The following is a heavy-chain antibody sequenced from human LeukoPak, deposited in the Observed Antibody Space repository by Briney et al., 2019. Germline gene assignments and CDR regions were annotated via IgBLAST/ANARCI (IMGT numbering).Heavy chain of an antibody. CDR3: ANRTSGSSWYSSDS. CDR2: MSGDATST. J-gene: IGHJ4*02. Sequence: GGSLRLSCADSGFTFSSFPVNWVRQAPGKGLEWVSTMSGDATSTYYADSVKGRFTISRDNSKTTLFLQMNSLRAEDTAVYYCANRTSGSSWYSSDSWGQGTLVTVSS. V-gene: IGHV3-23*01. CDR1: GFTFSSFP. D-gene: IGHD6-13*01.